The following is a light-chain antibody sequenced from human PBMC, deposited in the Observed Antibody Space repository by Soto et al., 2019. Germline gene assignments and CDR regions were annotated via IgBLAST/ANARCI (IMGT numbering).Light chain of an antibody. Sequence: SVLTQPASVSGPPGQSITISCTGTSSDVGGYNYVSWYQQHPGKAPKLMIYEVSNRPSGVSNRFSGSKSGNTASLTISGLQAEDEADYYCSSYTSSSTRVFGTGTKVTV. V-gene: IGLV2-14*01. CDR1: SSDVGGYNY. CDR3: SSYTSSSTRV. CDR2: EVS. J-gene: IGLJ1*01.